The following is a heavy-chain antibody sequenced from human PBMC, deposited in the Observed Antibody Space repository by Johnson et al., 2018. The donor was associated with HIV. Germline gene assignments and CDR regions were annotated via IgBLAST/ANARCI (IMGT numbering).Heavy chain of an antibody. D-gene: IGHD2-21*01. V-gene: IGHV3-7*05. CDR1: GFTFSSYW. Sequence: VQLVESGGGLVQPGGSLRLSCAASGFTFSSYWMSWVRQAPGKGLEWVANIKQDGSEKYYVDSVKGRFTISRDNAKNSLYLQMNSLRAEDTAVYYCAKGEGYCGGDCLDAFDIWGQGTVVTVSS. CDR2: IKQDGSEK. CDR3: AKGEGYCGGDCLDAFDI. J-gene: IGHJ3*02.